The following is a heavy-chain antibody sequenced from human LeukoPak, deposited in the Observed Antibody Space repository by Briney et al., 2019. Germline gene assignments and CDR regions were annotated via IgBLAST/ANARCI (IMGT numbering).Heavy chain of an antibody. J-gene: IGHJ4*02. CDR1: GFTFSTYG. Sequence: PGGSLRLSCAASGFTFSTYGMSWVRQAPGKGLEWVSAISGSGGSTYYADSVKGRFTISRDNSKNTLYLQMNRQRAEDRAVYYCAKGGIVGVFFDYWGQGTLVTVSS. V-gene: IGHV3-23*01. CDR3: AKGGIVGVFFDY. D-gene: IGHD1-26*01. CDR2: ISGSGGST.